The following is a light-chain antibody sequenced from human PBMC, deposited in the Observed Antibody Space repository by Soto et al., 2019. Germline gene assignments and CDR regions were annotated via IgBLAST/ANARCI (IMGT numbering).Light chain of an antibody. CDR1: QGISSD. V-gene: IGKV1-13*02. CDR3: QHYGGMWT. CDR2: DAS. J-gene: IGKJ1*01. Sequence: AIQLTQSPSSLSASIGDRVTITCRASQGISSDLAWYQQEPGKAPKVLIYDASSLESGVPSRFSGSGYGTEFILTISSLQPDDFATYYCQHYGGMWTFGQGTKVDI.